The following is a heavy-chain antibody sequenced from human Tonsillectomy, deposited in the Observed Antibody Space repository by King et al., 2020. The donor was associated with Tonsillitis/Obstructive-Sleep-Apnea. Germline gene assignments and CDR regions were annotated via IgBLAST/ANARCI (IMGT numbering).Heavy chain of an antibody. CDR2: INWNGGST. J-gene: IGHJ4*02. CDR3: AGGNDYGVLNFDY. D-gene: IGHD4-17*01. Sequence: VQLVESGGGVVRPGGSLRLSCAASGFTFDDYGMNWVRQAPGKGLEWVSGINWNGGSTGYADSVKGRFTISRYNAKNSLYLQMNSLRAEETALYYCAGGNDYGVLNFDYWGQGTLVTVSS. CDR1: GFTFDDYG. V-gene: IGHV3-20*04.